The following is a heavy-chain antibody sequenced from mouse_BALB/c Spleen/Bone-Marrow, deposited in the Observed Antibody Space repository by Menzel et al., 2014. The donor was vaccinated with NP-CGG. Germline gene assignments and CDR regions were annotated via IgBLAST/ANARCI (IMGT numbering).Heavy chain of an antibody. D-gene: IGHD3-1*01. CDR2: INPSNSGT. CDR3: TRGLRAWFAY. V-gene: IGHV1S81*02. CDR1: GYTFTSYY. J-gene: IGHJ3*01. Sequence: VQVVESGAELVKPGASVKLSCKASGYTFTSYYMYWVKQRPGQGLEWIGGINPSNSGTNFNEKFKSRATLTVDKSSSTAYMQLSSLTSEDSAVYYCTRGLRAWFAYWGQGTLVTVSA.